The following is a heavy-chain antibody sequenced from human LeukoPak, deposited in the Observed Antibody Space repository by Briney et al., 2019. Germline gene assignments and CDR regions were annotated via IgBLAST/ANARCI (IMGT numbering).Heavy chain of an antibody. CDR1: GFTVSSNY. CDR2: IYSGGST. Sequence: PGGSLRLSCAASGFTVSSNYMSWVRQAPGKGLEWVSVIYSGGSTYYADSVKGRCTISRDNSKNTLYLQMNSLRAEDTAVYYCARDLPSYDYVWGSYRHDAFDIWGQGTMVTVSS. CDR3: ARDLPSYDYVWGSYRHDAFDI. J-gene: IGHJ3*02. V-gene: IGHV3-53*01. D-gene: IGHD3-16*02.